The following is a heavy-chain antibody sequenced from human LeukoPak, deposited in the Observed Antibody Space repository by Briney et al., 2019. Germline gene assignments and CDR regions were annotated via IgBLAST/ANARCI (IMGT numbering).Heavy chain of an antibody. CDR2: INHSGST. CDR1: GGSFSGYY. J-gene: IGHJ5*02. D-gene: IGHD5-18*01. Sequence: ASETLSLTCAVYGGSFSGYYWRWIRQPPGKGLEWIGEINHSGSTNYNPSLKSRVTISVDTSKNQFSLKLRSVTAADTAVYYCARARGYSYGLMGWFDPWGQGTLVTVSS. V-gene: IGHV4-34*01. CDR3: ARARGYSYGLMGWFDP.